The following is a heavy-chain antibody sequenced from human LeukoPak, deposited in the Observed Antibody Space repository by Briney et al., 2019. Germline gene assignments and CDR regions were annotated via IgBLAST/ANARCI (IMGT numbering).Heavy chain of an antibody. D-gene: IGHD3-3*01. CDR3: AREGFPPKISDFWSGLGPYYYYGMDV. CDR1: GFTFTSYY. CDR2: INPSGGST. V-gene: IGHV1-46*01. J-gene: IGHJ6*02. Sequence: ASVKVSCKASGFTFTSYYMHWVRQAPGQGLEWMGIINPSGGSTSYTQKFQGRVTMTRDTSTSTVYMELSSLRSEDTAVYYCAREGFPPKISDFWSGLGPYYYYGMDVWGQGTTVTVSS.